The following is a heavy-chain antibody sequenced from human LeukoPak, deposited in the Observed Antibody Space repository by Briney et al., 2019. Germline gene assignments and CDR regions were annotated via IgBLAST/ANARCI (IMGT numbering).Heavy chain of an antibody. CDR1: GFTFSSYS. J-gene: IGHJ6*02. CDR3: AKAQGYYYYYYYGMDV. CDR2: ITASGTAM. D-gene: IGHD3-22*01. Sequence: PGGSLRLSCAAFGFTFSSYSMNWVRQAPGKGLEWVSHITASGTAMFYADSVKGRFTISRDNAKNSLYLQMNSLRAEDTAVYYCAKAQGYYYYYYYGMDVWGQGTTVTVSS. V-gene: IGHV3-48*01.